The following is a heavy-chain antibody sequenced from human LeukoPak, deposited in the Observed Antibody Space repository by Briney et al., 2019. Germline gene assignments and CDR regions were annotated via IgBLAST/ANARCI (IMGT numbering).Heavy chain of an antibody. D-gene: IGHD3-10*01. CDR3: ARAQSLWFGELFYFDY. Sequence: SETLSLTCTVSGGSISSGSYYWSWIRQPPGKGLEWIGYIYYSGSTNYNPSLKSRVTISVDTSKNQFSLKLSSVTAADTAVYYCARAQSLWFGELFYFDYWGQGTLVTVSS. J-gene: IGHJ4*02. CDR1: GGSISSGSYY. CDR2: IYYSGST. V-gene: IGHV4-61*01.